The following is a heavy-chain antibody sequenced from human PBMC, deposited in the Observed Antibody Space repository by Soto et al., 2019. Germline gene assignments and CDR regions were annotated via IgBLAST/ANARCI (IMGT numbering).Heavy chain of an antibody. V-gene: IGHV1-18*01. D-gene: IGHD3-10*01. CDR2: ISAYNGNT. CDR3: ARAPHITMVRGVIQNWFDP. CDR1: GYTFTSYG. J-gene: IGHJ5*02. Sequence: ASVKVSCKASGYTFTSYGISWVRQAPGQGLEWMGWISAYNGNTNYAQKLQGRVTMTTDTSTSTAYMELRSLRSDDTAVYYCARAPHITMVRGVIQNWFDPWGQGTRVTVSS.